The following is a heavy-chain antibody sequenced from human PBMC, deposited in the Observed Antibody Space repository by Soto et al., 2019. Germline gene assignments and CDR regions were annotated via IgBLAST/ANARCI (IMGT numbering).Heavy chain of an antibody. CDR2: INHSGST. CDR3: ARGGLRYCSSTSCYAFVY. V-gene: IGHV4-34*01. D-gene: IGHD2-2*01. J-gene: IGHJ4*02. CDR1: GGSFSGYY. Sequence: QVQLQQWGAGLLKPSETLSLTCAVYGGSFSGYYWSWIRQRPGKGLEWIGEINHSGSTNDNPSLKSRVTIAVDTSKNQFSLKLSSVTAADTAVYYCARGGLRYCSSTSCYAFVYWGQGTLVTVSS.